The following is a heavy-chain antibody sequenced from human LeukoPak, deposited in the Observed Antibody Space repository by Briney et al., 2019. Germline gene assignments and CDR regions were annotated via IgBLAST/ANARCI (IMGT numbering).Heavy chain of an antibody. CDR1: GFTFSGCW. Sequence: RSGGSLRLSCAASGFTFSGCWMHWVRQAPGKGLVWVSRINNDGSSTSYADSVKGRFTISRDNAKNTLYLAMNSLRDEDTAVYYCASVVGGYYPPVEAFDIWGQGTMVTVSS. V-gene: IGHV3-74*01. D-gene: IGHD3-3*01. CDR3: ASVVGGYYPPVEAFDI. CDR2: INNDGSST. J-gene: IGHJ3*02.